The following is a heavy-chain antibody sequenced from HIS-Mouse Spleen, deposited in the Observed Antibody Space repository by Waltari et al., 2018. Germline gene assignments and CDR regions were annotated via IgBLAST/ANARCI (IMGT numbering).Heavy chain of an antibody. V-gene: IGHV4-39*07. Sequence: QLQLQESGPGLVKPSETLSLTCTVSGGSISSSSYYGGWIRQPPGQGLEWIGSIYYSGRTYYNPSLKRRVTISVDTCKNQFSLKLSSVTAADTAVYYCAREIPYSSSWYDWYFDLWGRGTLVTVSS. CDR1: GGSISSSSYY. CDR3: AREIPYSSSWYDWYFDL. D-gene: IGHD6-13*01. CDR2: IYYSGRT. J-gene: IGHJ2*01.